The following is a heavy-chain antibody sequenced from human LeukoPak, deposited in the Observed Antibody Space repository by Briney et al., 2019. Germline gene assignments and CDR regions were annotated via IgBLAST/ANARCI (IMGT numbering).Heavy chain of an antibody. CDR3: ATSTVMNEYCLDY. CDR2: IYHSGST. V-gene: IGHV4-4*02. J-gene: IGHJ4*02. CDR1: GGSMSSTRW. D-gene: IGHD4-17*01. Sequence: SETLSLTGAVSGGSMSSTRWWSWVRQPPGKGLEWIVEIYHSGSTNYNPSLKSRITISVDKSKNQVSLNLSSVTAADTVMYYCATSTVMNEYCLDYWAQGTLVTVSS.